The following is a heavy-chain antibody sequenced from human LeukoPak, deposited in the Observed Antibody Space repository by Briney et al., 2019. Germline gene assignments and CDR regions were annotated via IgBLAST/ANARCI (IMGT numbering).Heavy chain of an antibody. V-gene: IGHV4-59*01. CDR2: SYDSGST. J-gene: IGHJ6*02. CDR3: ARGRGYNYHYGMDV. Sequence: SETLSLTCTVSAGSISSYYWSWIRQPPGNGLEWIGNSYDSGSTNYNSSLKSRVTISVDTSKNQFSLRLSSVTAADTAVYYCARGRGYNYHYGMDVWGQGTTVTVSS. D-gene: IGHD5-24*01. CDR1: AGSISSYY.